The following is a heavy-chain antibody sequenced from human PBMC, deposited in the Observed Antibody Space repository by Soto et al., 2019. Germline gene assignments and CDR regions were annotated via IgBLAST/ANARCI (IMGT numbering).Heavy chain of an antibody. D-gene: IGHD6-19*01. CDR3: ARGGRAVAGSAH. V-gene: IGHV4-4*03. CDR2: IYHSGST. J-gene: IGHJ4*02. Sequence: LPETLSLTCAVSGGSISSSNWWSWVRQPPGKGLEWIGEIYHSGSTNYNPSLKSRVTISVDKSKNQFSLKLSSVTAADTAVYYCARGGRAVAGSAHWGQGTLVTVP. CDR1: GGSISSSNW.